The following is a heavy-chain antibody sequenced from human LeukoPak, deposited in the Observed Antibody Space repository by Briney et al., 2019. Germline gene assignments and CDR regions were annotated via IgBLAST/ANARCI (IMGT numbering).Heavy chain of an antibody. V-gene: IGHV3-33*01. CDR1: GFTFSNSA. CDR3: ARDFLDSSGYWEINYYFDY. D-gene: IGHD3-22*01. J-gene: IGHJ4*02. Sequence: GGSLRLSCAASGFTFSNSAMHWVRQAPGKGLEWVAVIWYDGSNEYYADSVKGRFTISRDNSKNTLYLQMNSLRAEDTAVYYCARDFLDSSGYWEINYYFDYWGQGTLVTVSS. CDR2: IWYDGSNE.